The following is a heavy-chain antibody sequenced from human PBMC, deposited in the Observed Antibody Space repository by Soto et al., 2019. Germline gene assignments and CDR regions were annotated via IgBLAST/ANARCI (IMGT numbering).Heavy chain of an antibody. CDR1: GFIFGSYS. V-gene: IGHV3-48*01. Sequence: PGGSLRLSCAASGFIFGSYSMNWVRQAPGKGLEWVSYISSSSDTIYYADSVKGRFTISRDNAKNSLYLQMNSLRAEDTAVYYCARDPRYCSGGNCYSSYYYYYLDVWGIGTTVTVSS. J-gene: IGHJ6*03. CDR3: ARDPRYCSGGNCYSSYYYYYLDV. D-gene: IGHD2-15*01. CDR2: ISSSSDTI.